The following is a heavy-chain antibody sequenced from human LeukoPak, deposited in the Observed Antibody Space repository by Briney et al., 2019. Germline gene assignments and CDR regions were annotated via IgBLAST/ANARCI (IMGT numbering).Heavy chain of an antibody. D-gene: IGHD6-13*01. CDR3: ARGGPAAGRFDY. V-gene: IGHV3-21*01. J-gene: IGHJ4*02. CDR1: GFTFSSYS. CDR2: ISSSSSYI. Sequence: GGSLRLSCAASGFTFSSYSMNWVRQAPGKGLEWVSSISSSSSYIYYADSVKGRFTISRDNAKNSLYLQMNSLRAEDTAVYYCARGGPAAGRFDYWGQGTLVTVSS.